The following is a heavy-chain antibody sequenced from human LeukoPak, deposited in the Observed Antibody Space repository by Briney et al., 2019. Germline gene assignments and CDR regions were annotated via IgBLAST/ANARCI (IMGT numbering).Heavy chain of an antibody. CDR2: ISSSGSTI. CDR3: SREEDGYDSSGYAFDP. CDR1: GFTFSSYE. V-gene: IGHV3-48*03. Sequence: PGGSLRLSCAASGFTFSSYEMNWVRQAPGKGLEWVSYISSSGSTIYYADSVKGRFTISIDNAETSLYLQINRLRAKRTAVYYCSREEDGYDSSGYAFDPWGQGTLVTVSS. D-gene: IGHD3-22*01. J-gene: IGHJ5*02.